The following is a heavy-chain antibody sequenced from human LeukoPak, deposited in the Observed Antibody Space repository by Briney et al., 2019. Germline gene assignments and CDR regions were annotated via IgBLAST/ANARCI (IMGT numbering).Heavy chain of an antibody. Sequence: SETLSLTCTVSGGSMNNYYWTWIRQPAGKGLEWIGRTHTSGSTNYNPSLKSRVTMSLDTSKNQFSLKLSSVTAADTAVYYCARIPSVFKDSAWYEAWIDPWGQGILVTVSS. V-gene: IGHV4-4*07. CDR2: THTSGST. D-gene: IGHD6-19*01. CDR3: ARIPSVFKDSAWYEAWIDP. CDR1: GGSMNNYY. J-gene: IGHJ5*02.